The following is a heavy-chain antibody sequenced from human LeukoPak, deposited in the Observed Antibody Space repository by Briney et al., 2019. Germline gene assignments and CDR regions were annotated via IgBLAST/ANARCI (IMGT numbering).Heavy chain of an antibody. V-gene: IGHV1-46*01. Sequence: ASVKVSCKASGYTFTSYYMHWVRQAPGQGLEWMGIINPSGGSTSYAQKFQGRVTITRNTSISTAYMELSSLRSEDTAVYYCARAGYAIPGYYYYMDVWGKGTTVTVSS. CDR1: GYTFTSYY. CDR3: ARAGYAIPGYYYYMDV. J-gene: IGHJ6*03. D-gene: IGHD2-8*01. CDR2: INPSGGST.